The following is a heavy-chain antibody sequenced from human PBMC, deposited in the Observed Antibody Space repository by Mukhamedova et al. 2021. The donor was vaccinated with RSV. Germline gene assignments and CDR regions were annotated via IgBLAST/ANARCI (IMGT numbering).Heavy chain of an antibody. J-gene: IGHJ4*02. CDR2: IWYDGSNK. V-gene: IGHV3-33*01. Sequence: GLEWVAVIWYDGSNKYYADSVKGRFTISRDNSKNTLYLQMNSLRAEDTAVYYCARVRGAGTGVQDYWGQGTLVTVSS. D-gene: IGHD6-19*01. CDR3: ARVRGAGTGVQDY.